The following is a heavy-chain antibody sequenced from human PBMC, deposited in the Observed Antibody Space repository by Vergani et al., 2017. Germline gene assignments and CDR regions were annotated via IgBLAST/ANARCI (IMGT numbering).Heavy chain of an antibody. Sequence: QVQLVESGGGVVQPGRSLRLSCAASGFTFSSYAMHWVRQAPGKGLEWVAVISYDGSNKYYADSVKGRFTISRDNSKNTLYLQMNSLRAEDTAVYYCAKGPRCSSTSCYTAWFDPWGQGTLVTVSS. CDR3: AKGPRCSSTSCYTAWFDP. D-gene: IGHD2-2*02. J-gene: IGHJ5*02. V-gene: IGHV3-30-3*01. CDR2: ISYDGSNK. CDR1: GFTFSSYA.